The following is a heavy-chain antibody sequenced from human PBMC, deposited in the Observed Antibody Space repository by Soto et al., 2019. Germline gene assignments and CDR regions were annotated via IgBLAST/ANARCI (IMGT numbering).Heavy chain of an antibody. Sequence: EVQLLESGGGLVQPGGSLRLSCNFTFSLYSMNWVRQAPGKGLEWVASISSGAAYIKYADSVQGRFTISRDNAKSSVSLQMSSLRVEDTAVYFCTRDEGGSYDSWFHPWGQGTQVTVSA. CDR2: ISSGAAYI. CDR1: FTFSLYS. CDR3: TRDEGGSYDSWFHP. D-gene: IGHD1-26*01. J-gene: IGHJ5*02. V-gene: IGHV3-21*01.